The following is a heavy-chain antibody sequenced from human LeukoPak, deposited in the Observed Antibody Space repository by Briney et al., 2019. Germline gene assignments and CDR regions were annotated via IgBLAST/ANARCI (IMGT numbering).Heavy chain of an antibody. CDR2: INHSGST. J-gene: IGHJ6*03. CDR1: GGSFSGYY. V-gene: IGHV4-34*01. CDR3: ARRIAPPVYYYYFMDV. D-gene: IGHD6-13*01. Sequence: SETLSLTCAVSGGSFSGYYWSWIRQPPGKGLEWIGEINHSGSTNYNTSLKSRVTISVDTSTNQFSLKLSSVTAADTAVYYCARRIAPPVYYYYFMDVWGKGTTVTVSS.